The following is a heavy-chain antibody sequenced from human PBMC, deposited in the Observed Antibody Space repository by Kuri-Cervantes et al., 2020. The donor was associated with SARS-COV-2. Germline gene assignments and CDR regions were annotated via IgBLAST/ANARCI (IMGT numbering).Heavy chain of an antibody. D-gene: IGHD3-3*01. CDR1: GGSFSGYY. V-gene: IGHV4-34*01. CDR2: INHSGST. J-gene: IGHJ4*02. Sequence: SQTLSLTCAVYGGSFSGYYWSWIRQPPGKGLEWIGEINHSGSTNYNPSLKSRVTIPVDTSKNQFSLKLSSVTAADTAVYYCARELTYYDFWSGYSPAYYFDYWGQGTLVTVSS. CDR3: ARELTYYDFWSGYSPAYYFDY.